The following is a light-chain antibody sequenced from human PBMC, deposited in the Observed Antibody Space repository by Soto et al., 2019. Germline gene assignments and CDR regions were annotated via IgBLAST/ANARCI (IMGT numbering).Light chain of an antibody. Sequence: EIVLTQSLGTLSLSPGERATLSCRASQSVSSSYLAWYQQKPGQSPRLLIYGASSRTTGIPDRFSGSGSGTDFTLTISRLEPEDFAVYSCQHYGSSPPYTFGQGTKLEIK. CDR2: GAS. J-gene: IGKJ2*01. CDR3: QHYGSSPPYT. CDR1: QSVSSSY. V-gene: IGKV3-20*01.